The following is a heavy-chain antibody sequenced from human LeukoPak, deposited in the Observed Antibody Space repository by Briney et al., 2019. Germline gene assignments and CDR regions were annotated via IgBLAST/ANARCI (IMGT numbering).Heavy chain of an antibody. CDR3: ARGGPGGLIDY. D-gene: IGHD2-2*01. CDR2: IYYSGST. V-gene: IGHV4-59*11. Sequence: SETLSLTCTVSGGSISSHYWSWIRQPPGKGLEWIGYIYYSGSTNYNPSLKSRVTISVDTSKNQFSLKLSSVTAADTAVYYYARGGPGGLIDYWGQGTLVTVSS. CDR1: GGSISSHY. J-gene: IGHJ4*02.